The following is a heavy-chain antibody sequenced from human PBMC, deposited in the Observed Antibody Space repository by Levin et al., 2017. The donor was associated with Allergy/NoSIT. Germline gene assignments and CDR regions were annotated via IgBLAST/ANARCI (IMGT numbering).Heavy chain of an antibody. CDR3: ARPYNSGWFGDLDY. J-gene: IGHJ4*02. CDR1: GFAFNSYA. CDR2: ISYDGNNE. D-gene: IGHD6-19*01. Sequence: GESLKISCAASGFAFNSYAMHWVRQGPGKGLEWVAVISYDGNNEYYGESVKGRFTISRDNSKNTLYLQMNSLRTEDAAVYYCARPYNSGWFGDLDYWGQGTLVTVSS. V-gene: IGHV3-30-3*01.